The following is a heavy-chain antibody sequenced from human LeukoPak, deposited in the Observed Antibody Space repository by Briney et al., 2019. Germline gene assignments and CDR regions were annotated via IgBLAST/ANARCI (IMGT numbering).Heavy chain of an antibody. CDR3: ARDYIVVVPAALRRYYYYYMDV. J-gene: IGHJ6*03. V-gene: IGHV4-34*01. D-gene: IGHD2-2*01. Sequence: SETLSLTCAVYGGSFSGYYWSWIRQPPGKGLEWIGEINHSGSTNYNPSLKSRVTISVDTSKNQFSLKLSSVTAADTAVYYCARDYIVVVPAALRRYYYYYMDVWGKGTTVTVSS. CDR2: INHSGST. CDR1: GGSFSGYY.